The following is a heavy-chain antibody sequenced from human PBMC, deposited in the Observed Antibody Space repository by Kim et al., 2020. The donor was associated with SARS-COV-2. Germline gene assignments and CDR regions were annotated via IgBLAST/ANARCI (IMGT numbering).Heavy chain of an antibody. D-gene: IGHD3-16*01. J-gene: IGHJ2*01. CDR1: GGSISGSTYY. Sequence: SETLSLTCTVSGGSISGSTYYWGWIRQPPGKGLEWIANIYYSGNTYYNPSLKSRVTISVDTSKNQFSLKVTSVTAADTAVYYCARLNHYAHWYFDLWGRGTLVSVSS. V-gene: IGHV4-39*01. CDR2: IYYSGNT. CDR3: ARLNHYAHWYFDL.